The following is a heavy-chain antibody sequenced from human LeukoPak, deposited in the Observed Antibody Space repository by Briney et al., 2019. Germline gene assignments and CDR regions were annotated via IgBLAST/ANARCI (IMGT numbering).Heavy chain of an antibody. Sequence: GASVKVSCKVSGYTLTELSMNWVRQAPGKGLEWMGGFDPEDGETIYAQKFQGRVTMTEDTSTDTAYMELSSLRSEDTAVYYCATSVLLWFGEGRWFDPWGQGTLVTVSS. D-gene: IGHD3-10*01. CDR3: ATSVLLWFGEGRWFDP. CDR1: GYTLTELS. V-gene: IGHV1-24*01. CDR2: FDPEDGET. J-gene: IGHJ5*02.